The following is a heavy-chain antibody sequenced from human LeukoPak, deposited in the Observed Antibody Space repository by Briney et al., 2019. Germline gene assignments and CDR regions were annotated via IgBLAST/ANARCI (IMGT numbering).Heavy chain of an antibody. CDR2: ISFDGNNE. D-gene: IGHD3-10*01. J-gene: IGHJ4*02. Sequence: GRPLRLSCAASGFTFSSYAMHWVRQAPGKGLEWVAVISFDGNNEYYADSVKGRFTISRDNSKNTVYVQINSLRAEDTAMYYCARDRGMVRGEVLDYWGQGTLVTVSS. CDR1: GFTFSSYA. CDR3: ARDRGMVRGEVLDY. V-gene: IGHV3-30-3*01.